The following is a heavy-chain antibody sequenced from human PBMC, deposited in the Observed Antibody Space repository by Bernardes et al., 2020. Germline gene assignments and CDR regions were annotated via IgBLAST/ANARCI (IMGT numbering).Heavy chain of an antibody. D-gene: IGHD1-26*01. CDR3: ARELRRMYSSYAMDV. V-gene: IGHV3-21*01. Sequence: GGSLRLSCAASGFTFSSYSRNWVRQAPGKGLEWVASISSSRSYIYYADSVKGRFTIARDNAKNSLYLQMNSLRAEDTAVYYCARELRRMYSSYAMDVWGKGTTVTVSS. J-gene: IGHJ6*04. CDR1: GFTFSSYS. CDR2: ISSSRSYI.